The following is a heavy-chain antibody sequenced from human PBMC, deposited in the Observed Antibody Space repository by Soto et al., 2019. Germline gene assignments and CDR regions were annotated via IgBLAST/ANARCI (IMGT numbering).Heavy chain of an antibody. CDR3: XXGVVVVPADRNYYYYYGMDV. Sequence: PGGSLRLSCAASGFTFSNAWMSWVRQAPGKGLEWVGRIKSKTDGGTTDYAAPVKGRFTISRDDSKNXXXXXXXXLKTEDTAVXXXXXGVVVVPADRNYYYYYGMDVWGQGTTVTVAS. D-gene: IGHD2-2*01. CDR2: IKSKTDGGTT. J-gene: IGHJ6*02. V-gene: IGHV3-15*01. CDR1: GFTFSNAW.